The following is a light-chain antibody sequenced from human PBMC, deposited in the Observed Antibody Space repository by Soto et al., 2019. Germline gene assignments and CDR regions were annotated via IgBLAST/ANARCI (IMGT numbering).Light chain of an antibody. J-gene: IGLJ3*02. CDR3: SSNAGSNKRV. V-gene: IGLV2-8*01. Sequence: QSALTQPPSASGSPGQSVTISCTGTSSDIGGYNYVSWYQHHPGKAPKLMIYEVTKRPSGVPDRFSGSKSGNTASLTVSGLQAEDEADYYCSSNAGSNKRVFGGGTKLIVL. CDR1: SSDIGGYNY. CDR2: EVT.